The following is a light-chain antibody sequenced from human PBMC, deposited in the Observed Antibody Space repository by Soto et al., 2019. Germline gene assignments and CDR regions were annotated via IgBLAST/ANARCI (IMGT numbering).Light chain of an antibody. CDR2: EVS. CDR3: SSYAGNNVV. CDR1: SSDVGGYNY. J-gene: IGLJ2*01. V-gene: IGLV2-8*01. Sequence: QSALTQPPSASGSLGQSVTISCTGTSSDVGGYNYVSWYQQHPGKAPKLMIYEVSKRPSGVPDRFSGSKSGNTASLTVSGLQAEDEPDYYCSSYAGNNVVFGGGTKLTVL.